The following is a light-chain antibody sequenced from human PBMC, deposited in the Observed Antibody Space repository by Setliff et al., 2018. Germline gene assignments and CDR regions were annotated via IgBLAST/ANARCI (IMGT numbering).Light chain of an antibody. V-gene: IGLV2-14*01. J-gene: IGLJ1*01. CDR3: SSYTSSSPYV. CDR1: SSDVGGYNY. CDR2: DVS. Sequence: QSALTQPASVSGSPGQSITISCTGTSSDVGGYNYVSWYQQHPGKAPKLMIYDVSKRPSGVSNRFSGSKSGNTASLTISGLQAEGEADYYCSSYTSSSPYVFGTGTKVTVL.